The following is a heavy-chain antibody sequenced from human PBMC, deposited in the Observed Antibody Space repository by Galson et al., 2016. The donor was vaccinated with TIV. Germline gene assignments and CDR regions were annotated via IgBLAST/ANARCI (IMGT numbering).Heavy chain of an antibody. CDR2: FDPEVSKT. D-gene: IGHD2/OR15-2a*01. CDR1: GNSLTELV. V-gene: IGHV1-24*01. J-gene: IGHJ4*02. CDR3: ATVAWFPGLSLDN. Sequence: SVKVSCKVSGNSLTELVLHWVRQAPGKGLEWMGGFDPEVSKTVYAQKFQGRLTMTADTSRDTAHMELGSLTFEDTAVYYCATVAWFPGLSLDNWGQGTLVTVSS.